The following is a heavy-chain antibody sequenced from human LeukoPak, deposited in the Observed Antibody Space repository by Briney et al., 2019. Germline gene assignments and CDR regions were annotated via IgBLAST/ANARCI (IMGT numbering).Heavy chain of an antibody. CDR1: GGSISSGSYY. CDR2: IYTSGST. Sequence: PSQTLSLTCTVSGGSISSGSYYWSWLRQPAGKGLEWIGRIYTSGSTNYNPSLKSRVTISVDTSKNQFSLKLSSVTAADTAVYYCASNIPTPTTSPPLGYWGQGTLVTVSS. D-gene: IGHD1-1*01. V-gene: IGHV4-61*02. CDR3: ASNIPTPTTSPPLGY. J-gene: IGHJ4*02.